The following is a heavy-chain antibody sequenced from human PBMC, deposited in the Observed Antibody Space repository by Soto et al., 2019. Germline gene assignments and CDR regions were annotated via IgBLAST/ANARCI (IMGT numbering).Heavy chain of an antibody. Sequence: QVQLVESGGGLVKPGGSLRLSCAASGFTFSDFYMSWIRQVPGKGLEWVALISNDGSTIYYADSVKGRFTISRDNAKNSLFLQMNSLRAEDTAVYYCARDHDRGVPTPYDPWGQGTLVTVSS. D-gene: IGHD3-10*01. CDR2: ISNDGSTI. CDR1: GFTFSDFY. V-gene: IGHV3-11*01. J-gene: IGHJ5*02. CDR3: ARDHDRGVPTPYDP.